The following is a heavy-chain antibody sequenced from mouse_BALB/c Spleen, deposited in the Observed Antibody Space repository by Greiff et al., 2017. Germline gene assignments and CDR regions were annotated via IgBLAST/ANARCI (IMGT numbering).Heavy chain of an antibody. CDR3: TREDYYGSSFFDY. D-gene: IGHD1-1*01. V-gene: IGHV5-6-4*01. CDR2: ISSGGSYT. J-gene: IGHJ2*01. Sequence: EVKVVESGGGLVKPGGSLKLSCAASGFTFSSYTMSWVRQTPEKRLEWVATISSGGSYTYYPDSVKGRFTISRDNAKNTLYLQMSSLKSEDTAMYYCTREDYYGSSFFDYWGQGTTLTVSS. CDR1: GFTFSSYT.